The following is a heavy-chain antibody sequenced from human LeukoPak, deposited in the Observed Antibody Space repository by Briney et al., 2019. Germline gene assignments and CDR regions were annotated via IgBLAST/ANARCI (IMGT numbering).Heavy chain of an antibody. CDR1: GYSISSGYY. CDR2: IYHSGST. Sequence: PSETLSLTCTVSGYSISSGYYWGWIRQPPGKGLEWIGSIYHSGSTYYNPSLKSRVTISVDTSKNQFSLKLSSVTAADTAVYYCARRPVRGVIRGFDYWGQGTLVTVSS. V-gene: IGHV4-38-2*02. CDR3: ARRPVRGVIRGFDY. J-gene: IGHJ4*02. D-gene: IGHD3-10*01.